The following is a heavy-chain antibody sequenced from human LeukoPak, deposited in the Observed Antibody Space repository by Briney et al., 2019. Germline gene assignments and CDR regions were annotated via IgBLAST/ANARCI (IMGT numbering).Heavy chain of an antibody. J-gene: IGHJ6*02. Sequence: SETLSLTCTVSGGSLSSGGYYWRWLRQHPGTGLEWIGYIYYSGSTYYNPSLKSRVTISVDTSKNQFSLKLSSVTAADTAVYYCASGVTDLLDSSRGVYYYYGMDVWGQGTTVTVSS. CDR1: GGSLSSGGYY. V-gene: IGHV4-31*03. D-gene: IGHD6-13*01. CDR3: ASGVTDLLDSSRGVYYYYGMDV. CDR2: IYYSGST.